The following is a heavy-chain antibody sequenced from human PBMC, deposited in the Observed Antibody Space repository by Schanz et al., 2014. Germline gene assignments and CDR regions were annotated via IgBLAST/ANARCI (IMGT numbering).Heavy chain of an antibody. CDR1: GFAFRSYA. D-gene: IGHD3-9*01. Sequence: QAQLVESGGGVVQPGRSLRLSCAASGFAFRSYAMHWVRQAPGKGLEWAALISHDGNNKHYVDSVEGRFTISRDNSKSMLFLEMSSLRAEDTAVYYCAKDHAGSDILTALGNWGQGTLVTVSS. CDR2: ISHDGNNK. CDR3: AKDHAGSDILTALGN. J-gene: IGHJ4*02. V-gene: IGHV3-30-3*01.